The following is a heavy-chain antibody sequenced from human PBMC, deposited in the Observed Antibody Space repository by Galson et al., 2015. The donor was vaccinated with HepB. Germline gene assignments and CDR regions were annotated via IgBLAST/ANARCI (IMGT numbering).Heavy chain of an antibody. CDR2: TYYRSKWYN. J-gene: IGHJ4*02. D-gene: IGHD3-22*01. V-gene: IGHV6-1*01. CDR1: GDSVSSNSAA. Sequence: CAISGDSVSSNSAAWNWIRQSPWRGLEWLGRTYYRSKWYNDYAVPVKSRITINPDTSKNQFSLLLNSVTPEDTAVYYCARISSGAYDYWGQGTLVTVSS. CDR3: ARISSGAYDY.